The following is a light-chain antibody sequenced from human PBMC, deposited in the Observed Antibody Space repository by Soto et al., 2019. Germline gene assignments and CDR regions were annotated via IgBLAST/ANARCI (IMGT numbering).Light chain of an antibody. CDR3: CSYAEGHIWV. Sequence: QSALTQPSSVSGSPGQSVTISCTGTYNDVGGYNLVSWFQQHPDKAPKLIIHESNKRPSGVSARFSGSMSDNTASLTISGLRPEDEADYSFCSYAEGHIWVFVGGTQLTVL. V-gene: IGLV2-23*01. CDR1: YNDVGGYNL. J-gene: IGLJ3*02. CDR2: ESN.